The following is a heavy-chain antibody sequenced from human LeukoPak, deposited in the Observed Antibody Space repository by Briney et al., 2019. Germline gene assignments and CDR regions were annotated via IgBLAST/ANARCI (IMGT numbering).Heavy chain of an antibody. CDR3: ARGAAAGRYQYYYMDV. J-gene: IGHJ6*03. CDR1: GFTFRSYD. D-gene: IGHD6-13*01. CDR2: ISYDGSNK. V-gene: IGHV3-33*05. Sequence: GGSLRLSCAASGFTFRSYDMHWVRQAPGKGLEWVAIISYDGSNKYYADSVKGRFTISRDNSKNALYLQMNSLRDEDTAVYYCARGAAAGRYQYYYMDVWGKGTTVTVSS.